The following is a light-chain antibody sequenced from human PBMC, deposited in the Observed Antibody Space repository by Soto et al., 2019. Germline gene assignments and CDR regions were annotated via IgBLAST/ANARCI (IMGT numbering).Light chain of an antibody. CDR2: EVT. Sequence: QSVLTQPPSASGSPGQSVTISCTGTSSDVGAYNYVSWYQQHPGKAPKLIIYEVTKRPSGVPDRFSGSKSGNTASLTVSGLQAEDEADYYCSSYARSDNFRVFGTGTKVT. J-gene: IGLJ1*01. CDR3: SSYARSDNFRV. CDR1: SSDVGAYNY. V-gene: IGLV2-8*01.